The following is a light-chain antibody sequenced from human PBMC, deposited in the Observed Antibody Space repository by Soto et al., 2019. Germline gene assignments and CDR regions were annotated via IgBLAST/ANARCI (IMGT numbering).Light chain of an antibody. Sequence: QSVLTQPASVSGSPGQSITISCTGTSSDVGSYNLVSWYQQHPGKAPKLMIYEGTKRPSGVSNRFSGSKSGTTASLTISGLQAEDEAAYYCCSYAGSSTFVFGGGTKVTVL. V-gene: IGLV2-23*03. CDR2: EGT. CDR3: CSYAGSSTFV. CDR1: SSDVGSYNL. J-gene: IGLJ2*01.